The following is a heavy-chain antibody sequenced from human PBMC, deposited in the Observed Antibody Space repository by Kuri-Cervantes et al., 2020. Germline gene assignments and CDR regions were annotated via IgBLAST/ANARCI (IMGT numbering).Heavy chain of an antibody. J-gene: IGHJ3*02. CDR1: GGSISSYY. CDR3: ARGVGTYGGDAFDI. Sequence: SETLSLTCTVSGGSISSYYWSWIRQPPGKGLEWIGYIYYSGSTNYNPSLKSRVTISVDRSKNQFSLKLSSVTAADTAVYYCARGVGTYGGDAFDIWGQGTMVTVSS. CDR2: IYYSGST. V-gene: IGHV4-59*12. D-gene: IGHD4-23*01.